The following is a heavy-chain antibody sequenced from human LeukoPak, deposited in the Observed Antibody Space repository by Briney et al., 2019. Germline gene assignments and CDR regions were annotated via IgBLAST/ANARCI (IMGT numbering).Heavy chain of an antibody. J-gene: IGHJ4*02. CDR3: ARQGYGYVYFDF. V-gene: IGHV2-5*01. Sequence: SGPTLVNPTETLTLTCTFSGFSLDSTAVGVGWVRQPPGKALEWLALIYGSDDKRFMPSLQNRLTITKDTSKTLVGLMANVDPVDTATYYCARQGYGYVYFDFWGRGILVTVSS. D-gene: IGHD5-18*01. CDR1: GFSLDSTAVG. CDR2: IYGSDDK.